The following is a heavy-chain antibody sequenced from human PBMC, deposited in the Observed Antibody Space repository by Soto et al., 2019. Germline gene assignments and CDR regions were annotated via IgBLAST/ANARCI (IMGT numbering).Heavy chain of an antibody. CDR1: GYTFTSYD. J-gene: IGHJ4*02. V-gene: IGHV1-8*01. CDR3: ARSGPPHCSGGSCYSVSPPEIDY. D-gene: IGHD2-15*01. CDR2: MNPNSGNT. Sequence: ASVKVSCKASGYTFTSYDINWVRQATGQGLEWMGWMNPNSGNTGYAQKFQGRVTMTRNTSISTAYMELSSLRSEDTAVYYCARSGPPHCSGGSCYSVSPPEIDYWGQGTLVTVSS.